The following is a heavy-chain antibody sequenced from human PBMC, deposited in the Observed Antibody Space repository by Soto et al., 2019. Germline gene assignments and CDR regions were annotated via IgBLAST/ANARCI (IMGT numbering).Heavy chain of an antibody. D-gene: IGHD3-3*01. CDR3: ATGLLRFLEWFPGRDY. Sequence: GASVKVSCKVSGYTLTELSMHWVRQAPGKGLEWMGGFDPEDGETIYAQEFQGRVTMTEDTSTDTAYMELSSLRSEDTAVYYCATGLLRFLEWFPGRDYWGQGTLVTVSS. V-gene: IGHV1-24*01. CDR2: FDPEDGET. CDR1: GYTLTELS. J-gene: IGHJ4*02.